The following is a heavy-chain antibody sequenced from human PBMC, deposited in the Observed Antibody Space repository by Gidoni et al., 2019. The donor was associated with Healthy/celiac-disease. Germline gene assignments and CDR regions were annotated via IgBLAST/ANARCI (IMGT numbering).Heavy chain of an antibody. J-gene: IGHJ5*02. V-gene: IGHV3-20*01. D-gene: IGHD2-15*01. CDR1: GFTFHHYG. CDR2: INWNGGST. CDR3: ARVGSGGSWYNWCDP. Sequence: EVQLVESGGGVVRPWVPLRLSCAASGFTFHHYGMRWARQAPGKGLEWGSGINWNGGSTGYADYVKGRFTSARDNAKNSLYLQMNRLRAEDTDLYHCARVGSGGSWYNWCDPWGQGTLVTVSS.